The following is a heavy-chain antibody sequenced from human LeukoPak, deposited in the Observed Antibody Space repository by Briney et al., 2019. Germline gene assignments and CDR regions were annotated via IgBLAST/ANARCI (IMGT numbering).Heavy chain of an antibody. J-gene: IGHJ4*02. CDR3: AREVRGTFDY. D-gene: IGHD3-10*01. CDR2: ISGVGDTT. Sequence: GGSLRLSCAASGFTFSTYAMSWVRQAPGKGLEWVSLISGVGDTTYYADSVKGRFTISRDNSKNTLYLQMNSPRAEDTAVYYCAREVRGTFDYSGQRTLGTAS. CDR1: GFTFSTYA. V-gene: IGHV3-23*01.